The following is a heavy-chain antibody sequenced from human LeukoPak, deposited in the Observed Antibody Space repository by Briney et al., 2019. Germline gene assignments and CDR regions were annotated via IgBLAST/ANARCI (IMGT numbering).Heavy chain of an antibody. CDR1: RFTVSNNH. Sequence: SGGSLRLSCVASRFTVSNNHMNWVRQAPRKGLEWVSVIYNGDNTYYADSVQGRFTISKDNSKNTLYLQMNSLRPEDTAVYFCARASRWLAFDNWGQGTLVTVSS. CDR2: IYNGDNT. J-gene: IGHJ4*02. CDR3: ARASRWLAFDN. D-gene: IGHD6-19*01. V-gene: IGHV3-66*01.